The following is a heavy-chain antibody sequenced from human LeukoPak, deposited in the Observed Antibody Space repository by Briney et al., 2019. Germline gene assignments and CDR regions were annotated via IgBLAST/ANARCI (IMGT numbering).Heavy chain of an antibody. Sequence: ASVKVSCKASGHTFTGYYMHWVRQAPGQGLEWMGWINPNSGGTNYAQKFQGWVTMTRDTSISTAYMELSRLRSDDTAVYYCGRAYDILTGYYNAFDIWGQGTMVTVSS. CDR3: GRAYDILTGYYNAFDI. D-gene: IGHD3-9*01. CDR2: INPNSGGT. CDR1: GHTFTGYY. J-gene: IGHJ3*02. V-gene: IGHV1-2*04.